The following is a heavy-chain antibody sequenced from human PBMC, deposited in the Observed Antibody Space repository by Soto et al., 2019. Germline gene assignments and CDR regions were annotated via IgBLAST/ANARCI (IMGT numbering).Heavy chain of an antibody. CDR1: GYTFTTCA. CDR3: ARDPLTSGSYTFDAFDV. D-gene: IGHD6-19*01. Sequence: QVQLVQSGAEVKKPGASVKVSCKASGYTFTTCAIQWVRQAPGHRLEWLGWINAGNDNRKYSQKFQGRVTLTRDTSASMAYMELSSLRSEDTAVYYCARDPLTSGSYTFDAFDVWGQGTRVTVSS. V-gene: IGHV1-3*01. CDR2: INAGNDNR. J-gene: IGHJ3*01.